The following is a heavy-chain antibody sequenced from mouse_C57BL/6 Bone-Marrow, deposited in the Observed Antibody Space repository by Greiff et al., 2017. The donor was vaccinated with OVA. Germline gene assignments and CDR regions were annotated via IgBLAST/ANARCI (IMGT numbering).Heavy chain of an antibody. J-gene: IGHJ2*01. Sequence: EVQLQQSGAELVRPGASVKLSCTASGFNIKDDYMHWVKQRPEQGLEWIGWIDPENGATEYASKFQGKATITAYTSSNTAYLQLSSLTSEDTAVYYCTSTVVDYWGQGTTLTVSS. CDR3: TSTVVDY. D-gene: IGHD1-1*01. CDR2: IDPENGAT. V-gene: IGHV14-4*01. CDR1: GFNIKDDY.